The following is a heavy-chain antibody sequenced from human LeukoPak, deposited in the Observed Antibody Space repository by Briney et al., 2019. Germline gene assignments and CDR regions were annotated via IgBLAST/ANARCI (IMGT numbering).Heavy chain of an antibody. J-gene: IGHJ4*02. V-gene: IGHV3-33*01. CDR3: ARDRYYYDSSGYSDY. Sequence: GGSLRLSCAASGFTFSSYGMHWVRQAPGKGLEWVAVIWYDGSNKYYADSVEGRFTISRDNSKNTLYLQMNSLRAEDTAVYYCARDRYYYDSSGYSDYWGQGTLVTVSS. D-gene: IGHD3-22*01. CDR2: IWYDGSNK. CDR1: GFTFSSYG.